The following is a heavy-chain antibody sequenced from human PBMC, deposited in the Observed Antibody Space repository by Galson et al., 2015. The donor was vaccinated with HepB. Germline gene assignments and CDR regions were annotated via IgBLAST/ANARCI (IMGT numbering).Heavy chain of an antibody. CDR3: ARDSRLELHLNNYYSYGMDV. CDR2: VSGYDGSA. Sequence: VKVSCKASGYEFNKYGLSWVRQAPGQGLEWMGWVSGYDGSANYAPKFQDRVTMTTEKSTGTAYMEMRSLRSDDTAVYYCARDSRLELHLNNYYSYGMDVWGQGTAVTVS. D-gene: IGHD1-7*01. J-gene: IGHJ6*02. CDR1: GYEFNKYG. V-gene: IGHV1-18*01.